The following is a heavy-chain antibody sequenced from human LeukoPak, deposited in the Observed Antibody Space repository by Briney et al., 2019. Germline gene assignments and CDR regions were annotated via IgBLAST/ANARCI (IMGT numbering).Heavy chain of an antibody. J-gene: IGHJ6*03. D-gene: IGHD3-3*01. Sequence: GASVKVSCKASGYTFTSYGISWVRQAPGQGLEWMGWISAYNGNTNYAQKLQGRVTMTTDTSTSTAYMELRSLRSDDTAVYYCARQCTIFEGWYYYYYMDVWGKGTTVTVSS. CDR2: ISAYNGNT. V-gene: IGHV1-18*01. CDR1: GYTFTSYG. CDR3: ARQCTIFEGWYYYYYMDV.